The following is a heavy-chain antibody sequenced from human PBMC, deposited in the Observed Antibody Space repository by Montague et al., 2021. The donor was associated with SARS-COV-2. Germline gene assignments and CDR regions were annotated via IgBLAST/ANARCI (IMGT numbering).Heavy chain of an antibody. CDR1: GTSFSGYY. D-gene: IGHD3-10*01. CDR2: INHGGST. CDR3: ARLRDGVVPSPILGVGPYYSYYYMDV. V-gene: IGHV4-34*01. J-gene: IGHJ6*03. Sequence: SETLSLTCAVHGTSFSGYYWNWIRQPPGKGLEWIGEINHGGSTKXSPSLKSRLTISADTSKNQFSLKLTSVAAADTAVYYCARLRDGVVPSPILGVGPYYSYYYMDVWGRGTTVTVPS.